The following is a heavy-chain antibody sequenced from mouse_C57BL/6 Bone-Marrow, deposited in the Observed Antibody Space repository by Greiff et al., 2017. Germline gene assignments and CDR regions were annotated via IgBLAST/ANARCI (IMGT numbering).Heavy chain of an antibody. CDR3: AKLYYSRFAY. J-gene: IGHJ3*01. D-gene: IGHD2-12*01. Sequence: EVKLVESGGGLVKPGGSLKLSCAASGFTFSSYTMSWVRQTPEKRLEWVATISGGGGNTYYPDSVKGRFTISRDNAKNTLYLQMSSLRSEDTALYYCAKLYYSRFAYWGQGTLVTVSA. CDR2: ISGGGGNT. CDR1: GFTFSSYT. V-gene: IGHV5-9*01.